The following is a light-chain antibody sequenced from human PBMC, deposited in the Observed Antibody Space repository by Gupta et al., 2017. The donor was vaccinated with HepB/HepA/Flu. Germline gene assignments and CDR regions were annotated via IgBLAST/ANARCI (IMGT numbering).Light chain of an antibody. V-gene: IGKV3-15*01. Sequence: EIVLPQTPATLSVSPGERATLSSGASQSVSSNLTWYQQKPVQAPRLLIYGASTRATGIPARFSGSGSGTEFTLTISRLESEDFAVYYCQQYENWAITFGQGTRLEIK. J-gene: IGKJ5*01. CDR2: GAS. CDR3: QQYENWAIT. CDR1: QSVSSN.